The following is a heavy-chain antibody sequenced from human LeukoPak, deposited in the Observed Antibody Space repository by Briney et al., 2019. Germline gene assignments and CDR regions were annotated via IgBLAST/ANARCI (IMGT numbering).Heavy chain of an antibody. V-gene: IGHV4-4*07. Sequence: SETLSLTSTVSGGSMTSFYGSWIRQPAGKGLEWIGRIYSSANTNYNTSIKSRVTMSVATSKNQFSLKLNSVTAADTAVYYCACGVAAAGWLYFDYWGQGSLVTVAS. D-gene: IGHD6-13*01. CDR1: GGSMTSFY. J-gene: IGHJ4*02. CDR3: ACGVAAAGWLYFDY. CDR2: IYSSANT.